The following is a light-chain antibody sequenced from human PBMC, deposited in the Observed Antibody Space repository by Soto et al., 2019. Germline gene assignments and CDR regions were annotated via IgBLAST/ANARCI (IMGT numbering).Light chain of an antibody. CDR2: EVS. CDR1: SSDVGGYNY. Sequence: QSALTQPASVSGSPGQSVTISCTGTSSDVGGYNYVSWYQQHPGKAPKLMIYEVSKRPSGVPDRFSGSKSGNTASLTVSGLQAEDEADYYCSSYAGSSVVFGGGTKLTV. CDR3: SSYAGSSVV. V-gene: IGLV2-8*01. J-gene: IGLJ2*01.